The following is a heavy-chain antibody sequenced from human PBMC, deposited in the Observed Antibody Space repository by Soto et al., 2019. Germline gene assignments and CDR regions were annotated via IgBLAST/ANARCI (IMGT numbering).Heavy chain of an antibody. Sequence: GGSLRRSCAASGFTFSNYGIHWVRQAPGKGLEWVAVIWYDGSNKYYADSVKGRFTISRDNSKNTLYLQMNSLRAEDTAVYYCARDGDYYDFWSGYAGYYYFYGMDVWGQGT. CDR1: GFTFSNYG. J-gene: IGHJ6*02. CDR3: ARDGDYYDFWSGYAGYYYFYGMDV. D-gene: IGHD3-3*01. CDR2: IWYDGSNK. V-gene: IGHV3-33*01.